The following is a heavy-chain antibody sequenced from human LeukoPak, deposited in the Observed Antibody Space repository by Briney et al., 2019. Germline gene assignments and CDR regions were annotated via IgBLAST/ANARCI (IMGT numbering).Heavy chain of an antibody. CDR2: TGLNSVNT. D-gene: IGHD5-24*01. CDR1: GFTISRHA. CDR3: AKGDDIGKHPTRAYYFDT. V-gene: IGHV3-23*01. J-gene: IGHJ4*02. Sequence: GGSLRLSCAASGFTISRHAMSWVRQAPGKGLEWVSTTGLNSVNTLCAESVQGRFSISRDNSKNTLDLQMDNLRVDDTAVYYCAKGDDIGKHPTRAYYFDTWGQGTLVTVSS.